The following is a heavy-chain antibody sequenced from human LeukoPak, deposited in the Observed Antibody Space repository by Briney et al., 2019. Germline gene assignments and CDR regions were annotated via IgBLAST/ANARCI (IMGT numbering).Heavy chain of an antibody. CDR1: GDSIRGFY. J-gene: IGHJ4*02. D-gene: IGHD1-26*01. CDR2: FYYSGDT. Sequence: PSETLSLTCNVSGDSIRGFYWGWIRQPPGKGLEWIGYFYYSGDTNYNPALESRVTMSVDTSKNQFSLKLSSVTAADTAVYYCARVRWELPYYWGQGTLVTVSS. V-gene: IGHV4-59*12. CDR3: ARVRWELPYY.